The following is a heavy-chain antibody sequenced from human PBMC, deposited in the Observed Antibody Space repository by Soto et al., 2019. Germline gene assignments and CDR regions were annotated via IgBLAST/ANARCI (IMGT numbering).Heavy chain of an antibody. CDR2: ISWNSGSI. V-gene: IGHV3-9*01. CDR3: AKGTPYYGMGV. J-gene: IGHJ6*02. Sequence: GGSLRLSCAASGFTFDDYAMHWVRQAPGKGLEWVSGISWNSGSIGYADSVKGRFTISRDNAKNSLYLQMNSLRAEDTALYYCAKGTPYYGMGVWGQGTTVTVSS. CDR1: GFTFDDYA.